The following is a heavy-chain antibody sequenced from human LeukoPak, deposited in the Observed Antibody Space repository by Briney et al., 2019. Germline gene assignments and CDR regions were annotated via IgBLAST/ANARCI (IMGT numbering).Heavy chain of an antibody. D-gene: IGHD3-10*01. Sequence: GESLKISCKGSGYSFANYWIAWVRQMPGKGLEWMGTIYPTDSNTRYSPSFQGQVTISADKSISTAYLQWSSLEASDTAIYFCARPGSGRQSLDYWGQGTLVTVSS. V-gene: IGHV5-51*01. J-gene: IGHJ4*02. CDR2: IYPTDSNT. CDR3: ARPGSGRQSLDY. CDR1: GYSFANYW.